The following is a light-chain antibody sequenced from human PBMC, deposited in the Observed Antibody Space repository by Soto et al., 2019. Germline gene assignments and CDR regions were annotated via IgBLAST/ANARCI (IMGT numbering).Light chain of an antibody. CDR1: QSVSTY. J-gene: IGKJ1*01. CDR2: EAS. CDR3: QQRGHWTRT. V-gene: IGKV3-11*01. Sequence: IVFTQSPATLSLSPGERATLSCRASQSVSTYLGWYQQKHGPAPRLLIFEASKRATGIPDRISGIGSGTDLTLTIRRLQPEDVAVDYGQQRGHWTRTFGQGTKVEI.